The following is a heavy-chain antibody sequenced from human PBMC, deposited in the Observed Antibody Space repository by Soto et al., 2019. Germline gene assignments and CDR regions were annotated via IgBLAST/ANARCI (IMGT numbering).Heavy chain of an antibody. CDR2: IIPIFGTA. Sequence: SVKVSCEASGGTFSSYAISWVRQAPGQGLEWMGGIIPIFGTANYAQKFQGRVTITADESTSTAYMELSSLRSEDTAVYYCAIRRADTAMVFDYWGQGTLVTVSS. CDR1: GGTFSSYA. V-gene: IGHV1-69*13. CDR3: AIRRADTAMVFDY. D-gene: IGHD5-18*01. J-gene: IGHJ4*02.